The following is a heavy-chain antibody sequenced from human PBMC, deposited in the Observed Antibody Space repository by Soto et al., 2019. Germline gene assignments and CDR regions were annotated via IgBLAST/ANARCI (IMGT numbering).Heavy chain of an antibody. CDR1: GGSFSGYY. D-gene: IGHD2-2*01. V-gene: IGHV4-34*01. CDR3: AMFTRYCSSTSCSPVSNWFDP. CDR2: INHSGST. J-gene: IGHJ5*02. Sequence: QVQLQQWGAGLLKPSETLSLTCAVYGGSFSGYYWSWIRQPPGKGLEWIGEINHSGSTNYNPSLKSRVTISVDTSKNQLSLKLSSVTAADTDVYYCAMFTRYCSSTSCSPVSNWFDPWGQGTLVTVSS.